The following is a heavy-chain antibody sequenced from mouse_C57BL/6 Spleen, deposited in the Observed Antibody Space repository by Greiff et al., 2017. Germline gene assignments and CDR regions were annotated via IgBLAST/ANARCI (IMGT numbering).Heavy chain of an antibody. Sequence: QVQLQQSGAELVRPGASVTLSCKASGYTFTDYEMHWVKQTPVHGLEWIGAIDPETGGTAYNQKFKGKAILTADKSSSTAYMELRSLTSEDSAVYYGTRTTVVPLADWGQGTLVTVSA. D-gene: IGHD1-1*01. CDR3: TRTTVVPLAD. J-gene: IGHJ3*01. CDR1: GYTFTDYE. CDR2: IDPETGGT. V-gene: IGHV1-15*01.